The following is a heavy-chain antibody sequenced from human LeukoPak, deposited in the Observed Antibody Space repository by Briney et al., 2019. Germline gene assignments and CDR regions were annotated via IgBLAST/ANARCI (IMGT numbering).Heavy chain of an antibody. CDR1: GFTFSSYA. D-gene: IGHD2-8*01. CDR3: AKDSGYCTNGVCYSFDY. V-gene: IGHV3-23*01. J-gene: IGHJ4*02. Sequence: GGSLRLSCAASGFTFSSYAMSWVRQAPGKGLEWDSAISGGGGSTYYADSVKGRLTISRDNSKNTLYLQMNSLRAEDTAVYYCAKDSGYCTNGVCYSFDYWGQGTLVTVSS. CDR2: ISGGGGST.